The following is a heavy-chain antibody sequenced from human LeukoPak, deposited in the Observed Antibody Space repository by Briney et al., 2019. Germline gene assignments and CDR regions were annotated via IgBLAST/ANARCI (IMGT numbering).Heavy chain of an antibody. Sequence: SVKVSCKASGGTFSSYAISWVRQAPGQGLEWMGGIIPIFGTANYAQKFQGRVTITADESTSTAYMELSSLRSEDTAVYYCARIVVDPNWFDPWGQGTLVTVSS. D-gene: IGHD3-22*01. CDR3: ARIVVDPNWFDP. J-gene: IGHJ5*02. V-gene: IGHV1-69*13. CDR2: IIPIFGTA. CDR1: GGTFSSYA.